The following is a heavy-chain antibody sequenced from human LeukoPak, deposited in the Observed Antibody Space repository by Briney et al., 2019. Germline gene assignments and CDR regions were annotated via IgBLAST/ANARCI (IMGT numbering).Heavy chain of an antibody. CDR2: ISAYNGNT. V-gene: IGHV1-18*01. CDR1: GYTFTSYG. J-gene: IGHJ2*01. CDR3: ARAPSMIVVVTTYWYFDL. D-gene: IGHD3-22*01. Sequence: ASVKVSCKASGYTFTSYGISWVRQAPGQGLEWMGWISAYNGNTNYAQKLQGRVTMTRDTSTSTAYMELRSLRSDDTAVYYCARAPSMIVVVTTYWYFDLWGRGTLVTVSS.